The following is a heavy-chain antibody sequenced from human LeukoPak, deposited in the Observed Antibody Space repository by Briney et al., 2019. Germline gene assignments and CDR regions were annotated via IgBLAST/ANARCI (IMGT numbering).Heavy chain of an antibody. Sequence: SETLSLTCTVSGVSISSYYWSWIRQPPGKGLEWIGYIYYSGSTNYNPSLKSRVTISVDTSKNQFSLKLSSVTAADTAVYYCAREISNYGADYFDYWGQGTLVTVSS. CDR1: GVSISSYY. CDR3: AREISNYGADYFDY. J-gene: IGHJ4*02. CDR2: IYYSGST. D-gene: IGHD4-11*01. V-gene: IGHV4-59*01.